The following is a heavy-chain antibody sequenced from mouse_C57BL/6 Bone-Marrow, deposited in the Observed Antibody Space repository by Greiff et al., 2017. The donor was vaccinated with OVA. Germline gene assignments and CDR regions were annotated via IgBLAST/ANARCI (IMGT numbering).Heavy chain of an antibody. CDR2: IYPYHGVS. CDR1: GYSFTGYY. Sequence: EVKLVESGPELVKPGASVKISCKASGYSFTGYYMHWVKQSHGNIIDWIGNIYPYHGVSSYNQKFKSTATLTVDKSSSTAYMELRSLTSEDSAVYYCARRRDYYGSSYGWYFDVWGTGTTVTVSS. CDR3: ARRRDYYGSSYGWYFDV. J-gene: IGHJ1*03. V-gene: IGHV1-31*01. D-gene: IGHD1-1*01.